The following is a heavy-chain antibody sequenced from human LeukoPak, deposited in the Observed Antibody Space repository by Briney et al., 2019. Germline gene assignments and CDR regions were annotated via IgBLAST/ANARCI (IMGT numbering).Heavy chain of an antibody. CDR2: IRYDGSNK. Sequence: GGSLRLSCAASGFTFSSYGMHWVRQAPGKGLEWVAFIRYDGSNKYYADSVKGRFTISRDNSKNTLYLQMNSLRAEDTAVYYCARDRYYYDSSGYYQLDYWGQGTLVTVSS. D-gene: IGHD3-22*01. V-gene: IGHV3-30*02. CDR1: GFTFSSYG. J-gene: IGHJ4*02. CDR3: ARDRYYYDSSGYYQLDY.